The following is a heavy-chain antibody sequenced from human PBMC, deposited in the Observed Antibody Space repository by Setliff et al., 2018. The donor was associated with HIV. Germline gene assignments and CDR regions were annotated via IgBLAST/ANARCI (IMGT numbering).Heavy chain of an antibody. Sequence: PSETLSLTCTVSGGSISSYYWSWIRQPPGKGLEWIGYIYTSGSTNYNPSLKSRVTISVDTSRNQLFLNLNYATAADTAVYFCARRVLQDSTITSSNWFDSWGQGTLVTVSS. D-gene: IGHD2-2*01. V-gene: IGHV4-4*09. CDR1: GGSISSYY. J-gene: IGHJ5*01. CDR2: IYTSGST. CDR3: ARRVLQDSTITSSNWFDS.